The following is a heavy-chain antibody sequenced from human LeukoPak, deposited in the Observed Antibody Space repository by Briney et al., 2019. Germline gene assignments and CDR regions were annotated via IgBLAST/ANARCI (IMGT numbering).Heavy chain of an antibody. CDR3: ARASMGYSSCDY. CDR2: ISSSGSTI. D-gene: IGHD6-6*01. V-gene: IGHV3-48*04. Sequence: GGSLRLSCAASGFTFSSYGMHWVRQAPGKGLEWVSYISSSGSTIYYADSVKGRFTISRDNAKNSLYLQMNSLRAEDTAVYYCARASMGYSSCDYWGQGTLVTVSS. CDR1: GFTFSSYG. J-gene: IGHJ4*02.